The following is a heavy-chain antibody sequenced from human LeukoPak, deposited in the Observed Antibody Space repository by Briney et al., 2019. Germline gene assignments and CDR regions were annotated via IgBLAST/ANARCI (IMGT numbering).Heavy chain of an antibody. V-gene: IGHV4-59*01. CDR2: IYYSGST. J-gene: IGHJ6*04. CDR1: GGSISSYY. D-gene: IGHD6-13*01. CDR3: ARGPGYSSSWSMDV. Sequence: SETLSLTCTVSGGSISSYYWSWIRQPPGKGLEWIGYIYYSGSTNYNPSLKSRVTISVDTSKNQFSLKLSSVTAADTAVYYCARGPGYSSSWSMDVWGKGTTVTVSS.